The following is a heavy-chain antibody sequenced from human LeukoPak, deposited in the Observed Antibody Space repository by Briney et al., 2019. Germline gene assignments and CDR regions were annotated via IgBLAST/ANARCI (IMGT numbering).Heavy chain of an antibody. J-gene: IGHJ3*01. CDR3: AEVSGSWF. CDR1: GFTFNNYA. Sequence: GGPLRLSGAASGFTFNNYAMSWVRQAPGKGLEWFSTISDNVVITYYADSVKARFTISRDNCKNALYLQMNSLRAEDTAVYYCAEVSGSWFWGQGTMVTVSS. V-gene: IGHV3-23*01. D-gene: IGHD6-13*01. CDR2: ISDNVVIT.